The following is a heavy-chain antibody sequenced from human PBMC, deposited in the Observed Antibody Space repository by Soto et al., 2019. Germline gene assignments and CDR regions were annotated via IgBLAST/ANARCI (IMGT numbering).Heavy chain of an antibody. V-gene: IGHV1-46*01. CDR3: ARESYYGSGSYYLYYYGMDV. D-gene: IGHD3-10*01. CDR1: GYTFTDFY. J-gene: IGHJ6*02. CDR2: INPSGGST. Sequence: ASVKVSCKASGYTFTDFYMHWVRQAPGQGLEWMGIINPSGGSTSYAQKFQGRVTMTRDTSTSTVYMELSSLRSEDTAVYYCARESYYGSGSYYLYYYGMDVWGQGTTVTVSS.